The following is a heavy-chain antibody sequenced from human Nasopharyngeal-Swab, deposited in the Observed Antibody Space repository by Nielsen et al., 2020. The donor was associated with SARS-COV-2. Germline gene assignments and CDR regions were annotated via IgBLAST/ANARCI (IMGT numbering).Heavy chain of an antibody. J-gene: IGHJ3*02. V-gene: IGHV1-46*01. Sequence: ASVKVSCKAFGYTFTSYYMHWVRQAPGQGLEWMGIINPSGGSTSYAQKFQGRVTMTRDTSTSTVYMELSSLRSEDTAVYYCAREQLRDDAFDIWGQGTMVTVSS. CDR1: GYTFTSYY. CDR3: AREQLRDDAFDI. CDR2: INPSGGST. D-gene: IGHD1-1*01.